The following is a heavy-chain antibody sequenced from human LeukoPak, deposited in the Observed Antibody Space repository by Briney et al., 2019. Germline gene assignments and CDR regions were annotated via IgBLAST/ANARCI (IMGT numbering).Heavy chain of an antibody. CDR1: GGSISSSSNY. CDR3: ARSDGYGLVGI. V-gene: IGHV4-39*07. CDR2: IYSSGNT. J-gene: IGHJ3*02. D-gene: IGHD3-10*01. Sequence: SETLSLTCTVSGGSISSSSNYWGWIRQPPGKTLEWIGSIYSSGNTYYNPSLKSRVIILIDTAKNHFSLNQSSVTAADTAVYYCARSDGYGLVGIWGQGTMVTVSS.